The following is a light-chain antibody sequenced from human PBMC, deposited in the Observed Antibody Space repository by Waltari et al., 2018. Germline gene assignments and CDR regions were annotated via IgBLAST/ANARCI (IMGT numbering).Light chain of an antibody. CDR3: QVWDNYAVLVI. CDR1: NIGSKS. J-gene: IGLJ2*01. Sequence: SSVLTQPPSVSVAPGQTATITCGGNNIGSKSVHWYQQKPGQAPVLVVYDDDVRPPGIPERISGSNSANTASLTINRVEVGDEAAYFCQVWDNYAVLVIFGGGTKLTVL. CDR2: DDD. V-gene: IGLV3-21*02.